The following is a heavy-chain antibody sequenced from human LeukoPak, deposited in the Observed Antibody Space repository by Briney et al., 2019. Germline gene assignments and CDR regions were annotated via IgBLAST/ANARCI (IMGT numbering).Heavy chain of an antibody. V-gene: IGHV4-38-2*02. CDR2: IYYSGST. D-gene: IGHD3-22*01. J-gene: IGHJ6*03. Sequence: SETLSLTCTVSGYSINSGFYWGWIRQPPGKGLEWIGYIYYSGSTYYNPSLRSRVTISVDTSKNQFSLKLSSVTAADTAVYYCARSSEGRYYYDSSGFSYYYYYMDVWGKGTTVTISS. CDR3: ARSSEGRYYYDSSGFSYYYYYMDV. CDR1: GYSINSGFY.